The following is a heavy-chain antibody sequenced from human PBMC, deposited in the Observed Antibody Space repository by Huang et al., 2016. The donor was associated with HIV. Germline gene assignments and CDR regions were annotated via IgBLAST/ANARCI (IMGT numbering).Heavy chain of an antibody. J-gene: IGHJ3*02. CDR3: ARERMMSWLDDHDAFDI. Sequence: QVQLQQWGAGLLKPSETLSLTCAVYGGSFSGYYWSWIRQSPGKGLEWIGEINTSGSTNYNPSLKSRLTIAVETSKNQFSLKLSSVTAADTAVYYCARERMMSWLDDHDAFDIWGQGTMVTVSS. D-gene: IGHD1-1*01. CDR2: INTSGST. CDR1: GGSFSGYY. V-gene: IGHV4-34*01.